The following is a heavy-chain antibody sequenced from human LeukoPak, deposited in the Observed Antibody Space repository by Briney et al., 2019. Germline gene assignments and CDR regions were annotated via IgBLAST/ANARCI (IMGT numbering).Heavy chain of an antibody. CDR3: ARGPYYYDGSGNLAFDY. CDR2: IYHSGTT. CDR1: GYSISSGYY. V-gene: IGHV4-38-2*02. J-gene: IGHJ4*02. Sequence: SETLSLTCIVSGYSISSGYYWGWIRQPPEKGLEWIGSIYHSGTTYYNPSLKSRVTISVDTSKNQFSLKLSSVTAADTAVYYCARGPYYYDGSGNLAFDYWGQGTLVTVSS. D-gene: IGHD3-22*01.